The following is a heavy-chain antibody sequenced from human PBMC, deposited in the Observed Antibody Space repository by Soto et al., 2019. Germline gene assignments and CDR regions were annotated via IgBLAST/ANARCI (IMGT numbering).Heavy chain of an antibody. CDR2: IYYSGST. CDR3: ARMGGIAVAGTFDY. J-gene: IGHJ4*02. Sequence: SETLSLTCSFSGCPITSGRSSWNWIRQSPGKGLEWIGYIYYSGSTYYNPSLKSRVTMSVDTSKNQFSLKLSSVTAVDTAVYYCARMGGIAVAGTFDYWGQGTLVTVSS. CDR1: GCPITSGRSS. D-gene: IGHD6-19*01. V-gene: IGHV4-30-2*06.